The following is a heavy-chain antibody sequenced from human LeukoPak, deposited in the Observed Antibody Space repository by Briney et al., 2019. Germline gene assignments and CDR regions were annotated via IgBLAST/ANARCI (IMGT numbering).Heavy chain of an antibody. V-gene: IGHV4-34*01. CDR3: ARRLRDGYNLFDY. CDR2: INHSGST. D-gene: IGHD5-24*01. Sequence: SETLSLTCAVYGGSFSGYYWSWIRQPPGKGLEWIGEINHSGSTNYNPSLKSRVTISVDTSKNQFSLKLSSVTAADTAVYYCARRLRDGYNLFDYWGQGTLVTVSS. J-gene: IGHJ4*02. CDR1: GGSFSGYY.